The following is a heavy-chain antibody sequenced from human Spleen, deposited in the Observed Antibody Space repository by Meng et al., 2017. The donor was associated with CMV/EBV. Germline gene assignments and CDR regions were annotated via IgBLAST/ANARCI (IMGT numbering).Heavy chain of an antibody. CDR2: TYYRSKWYD. CDR3: ARDQTGGALFDN. Sequence: LRLSCAISGDSVSSNSAAWNWIRQSPSRGLEWLGRTYYRSKWYDDYAMAVKSRITINPDTSKNQFSLQLNSVTPEDTAMYYCARDQTGGALFDNWGQGTLVTVSS. J-gene: IGHJ4*02. V-gene: IGHV6-1*01. CDR1: GDSVSSNSAA. D-gene: IGHD7-27*01.